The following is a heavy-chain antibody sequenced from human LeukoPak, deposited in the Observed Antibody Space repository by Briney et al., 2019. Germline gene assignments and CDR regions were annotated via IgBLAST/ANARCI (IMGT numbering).Heavy chain of an antibody. CDR1: GYTFTSYG. CDR2: ISAYNGNT. D-gene: IGHD2-2*01. J-gene: IGHJ5*02. V-gene: IGHV1-18*01. Sequence: GASVKVSCKASGYTFTSYGISWVRQAPGQGLEWMGWISAYNGNTNNVQKLQGRVTMTTDTSTSTAYMELRSLRSDDTAVYYCARDRDCSSTSCYRWFDPWGQGTLVTVSS. CDR3: ARDRDCSSTSCYRWFDP.